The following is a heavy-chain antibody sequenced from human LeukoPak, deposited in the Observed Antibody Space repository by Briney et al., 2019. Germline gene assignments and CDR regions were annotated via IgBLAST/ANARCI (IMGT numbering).Heavy chain of an antibody. CDR3: ARASTVDSSLDY. CDR1: GFTFSSYD. Sequence: SGGSLRLSCAASGFTFSSYDMHWVRQATGKGLEWVSAIGTAGDTYYPGSVKRRFTISRENAKNSLYLQMNSLRAGDTAVYYCARASTVDSSLDYWGQGTLVTVSS. V-gene: IGHV3-13*01. CDR2: IGTAGDT. J-gene: IGHJ4*02. D-gene: IGHD2-21*01.